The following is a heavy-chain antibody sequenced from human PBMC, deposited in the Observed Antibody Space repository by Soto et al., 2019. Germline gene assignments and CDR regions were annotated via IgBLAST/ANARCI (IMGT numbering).Heavy chain of an antibody. J-gene: IGHJ3*02. CDR2: IRNDGSDK. V-gene: IGHV3-33*08. CDR1: GFIFSPYG. Sequence: GESLKISCAASGFIFSPYGIHWVRQAPGKGLEWVALIRNDGSDKYYAESVTGRFTISRDNSKNTVYLQMNSLRAEDTALYFCARAPRMAPFDIWGQGXMVTV. CDR3: ARAPRMAPFDI.